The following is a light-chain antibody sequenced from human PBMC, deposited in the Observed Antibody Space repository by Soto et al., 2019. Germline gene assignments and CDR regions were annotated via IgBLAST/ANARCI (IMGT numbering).Light chain of an antibody. J-gene: IGKJ2*03. CDR2: DAS. V-gene: IGKV1-39*01. CDR3: QQRYISLYS. CDR1: QSISNH. Sequence: DIQMTQSPSSLSASVGDRVTITCRASQSISNHLNWYQQKPGKAPKLLINDASSLHSGVPSRFSGRGSVTDYTLTITSLQPEAFATYHCQQRYISLYSFGQGTSLEIK.